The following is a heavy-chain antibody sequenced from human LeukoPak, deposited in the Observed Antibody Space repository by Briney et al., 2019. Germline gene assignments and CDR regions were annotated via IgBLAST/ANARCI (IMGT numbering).Heavy chain of an antibody. CDR2: INHSGST. Sequence: SETLSLTCAVYGGSFSGYYWSLIRQPPGKGLEWIGEINHSGSTNYNPSLKSRVTISVDTSKNQFSLKLSSVTAADTAVYYCASYDYGDNRYAFDIWGQGTMVTVSS. CDR3: ASYDYGDNRYAFDI. J-gene: IGHJ3*02. D-gene: IGHD4-17*01. CDR1: GGSFSGYY. V-gene: IGHV4-34*01.